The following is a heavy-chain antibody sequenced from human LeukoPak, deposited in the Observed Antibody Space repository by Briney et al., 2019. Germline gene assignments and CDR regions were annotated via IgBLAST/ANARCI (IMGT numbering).Heavy chain of an antibody. J-gene: IGHJ5*02. D-gene: IGHD3-10*01. Sequence: SVKVSCKASGGTFISYAISWVRQAPGQGLEWMGRIIPIFGTASYAQKFQGRVTITTDESTSTAYMELSSLRSEDTAVYYCARSSYYGSGSQYKGGKNWFDPWGQGTLVTVSS. CDR2: IIPIFGTA. V-gene: IGHV1-69*05. CDR3: ARSSYYGSGSQYKGGKNWFDP. CDR1: GGTFISYA.